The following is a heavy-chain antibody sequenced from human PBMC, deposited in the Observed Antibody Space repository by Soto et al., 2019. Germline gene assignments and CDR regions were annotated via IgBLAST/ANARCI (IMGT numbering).Heavy chain of an antibody. CDR1: GFTFSNYA. J-gene: IGHJ6*02. Sequence: EVQMLESGGGLVHPGGSLRLSCAASGFTFSNYAMNWVRQAPGKGLEWVSSISGSGRNTYYADSVKGRLTISRDSSKNTLYLQMNSLRVEDTGVYYCAKDLNGSGSFTSYYHYGMVVWGQGTTVTVSS. D-gene: IGHD3-10*01. V-gene: IGHV3-23*01. CDR2: ISGSGRNT. CDR3: AKDLNGSGSFTSYYHYGMVV.